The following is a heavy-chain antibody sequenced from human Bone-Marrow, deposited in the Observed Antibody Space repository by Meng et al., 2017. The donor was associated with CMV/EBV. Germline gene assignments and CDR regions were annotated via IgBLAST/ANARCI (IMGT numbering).Heavy chain of an antibody. CDR3: ARDTYGALDY. D-gene: IGHD2-8*01. Sequence: GESLKISCAASGFTFSRYWMSWVRQAPGKGLEWVANIKQDESEKHYVDSVRGRFTISRDNAKNSLYLQMNSLRAEDTAVYYCARDTYGALDYWGQGTLDTVSS. CDR1: GFTFSRYW. CDR2: IKQDESEK. J-gene: IGHJ4*02. V-gene: IGHV3-7*01.